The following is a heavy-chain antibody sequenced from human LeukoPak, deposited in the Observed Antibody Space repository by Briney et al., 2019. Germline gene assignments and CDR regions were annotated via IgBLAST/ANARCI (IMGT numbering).Heavy chain of an antibody. V-gene: IGHV1-46*01. J-gene: IGHJ6*02. Sequence: ASVKVSCKASGYTFTSYYIHWVRQAPGQGLEWMGIINPSGGSTSYAQKFQGRVTMTRDTSTSTVYMELSSLRSEDTAVYYCARGEQWLAHSYYYYYGMDVWGQGTTVTVSS. CDR1: GYTFTSYY. CDR3: ARGEQWLAHSYYYYYGMDV. CDR2: INPSGGST. D-gene: IGHD6-19*01.